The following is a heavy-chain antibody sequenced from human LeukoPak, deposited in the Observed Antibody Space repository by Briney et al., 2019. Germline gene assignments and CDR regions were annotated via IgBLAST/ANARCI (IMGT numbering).Heavy chain of an antibody. CDR3: ARLGSSSWYETKSYFDY. V-gene: IGHV4-4*07. J-gene: IGHJ4*02. CDR1: GGSISSYY. D-gene: IGHD6-13*01. CDR2: IYTSGST. Sequence: KPSGTLSLTCTVSGGSISSYYWSWIRQPAGKGLEWIGRIYTSGSTNYNPSLKSRVTMSVDTSKNQFSLKLGSVTAADTAVYYCARLGSSSWYETKSYFDYWGQGTLVTVSS.